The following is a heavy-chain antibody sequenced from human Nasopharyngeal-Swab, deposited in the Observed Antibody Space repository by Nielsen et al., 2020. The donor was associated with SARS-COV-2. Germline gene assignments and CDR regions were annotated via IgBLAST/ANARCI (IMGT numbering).Heavy chain of an antibody. CDR1: DGSISSSSYY. CDR2: IYYSGST. Sequence: SETLSLTCTVSDGSISSSSYYWGWIRQPPGKGLEWIGSIYYSGSTYYNPSLKSRVTISVDTSKNQFSLKLSSVTAADTAVYYCARQHPHLYYGSVSYYYGMDVWGQGTTVTVSS. CDR3: ARQHPHLYYGSVSYYYGMDV. V-gene: IGHV4-39*01. D-gene: IGHD3-10*01. J-gene: IGHJ6*02.